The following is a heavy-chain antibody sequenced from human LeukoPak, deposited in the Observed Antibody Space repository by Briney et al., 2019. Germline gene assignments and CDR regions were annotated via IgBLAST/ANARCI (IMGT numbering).Heavy chain of an antibody. CDR2: SGST. CDR3: ASPRGDDSGGYYTWYFHH. Sequence: SETLSLTCTVSGGSISTSSYYWGWIRQPPGKGLEWIGSGSTYYNPSLKSRVTISVDTSKNQFSLKLSSVTAADTAVYFCASPRGDDSGGYYTWYFHHWGQGILVTVSS. V-gene: IGHV4-39*07. CDR1: GGSISTSSYY. D-gene: IGHD3-22*01. J-gene: IGHJ1*01.